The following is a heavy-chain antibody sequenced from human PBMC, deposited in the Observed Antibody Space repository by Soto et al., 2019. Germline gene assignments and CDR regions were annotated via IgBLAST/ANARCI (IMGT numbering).Heavy chain of an antibody. D-gene: IGHD2-2*01. J-gene: IGHJ4*02. V-gene: IGHV5-51*01. CDR2: IYPGDSET. Sequence: EVQLVQSGAEVRKPGESLKISCKASGYSFTNYWIGWVRQMPGKGLEWMGIIYPGDSETRYSPSFRGQVTISVDKAISTAYLQWGSLKASDTAMYYCARHQAGYRSSPRCYAFDYWGQGTLVTVSS. CDR1: GYSFTNYW. CDR3: ARHQAGYRSSPRCYAFDY.